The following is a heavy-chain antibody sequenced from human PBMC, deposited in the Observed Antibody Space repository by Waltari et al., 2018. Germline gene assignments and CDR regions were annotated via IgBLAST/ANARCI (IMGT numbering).Heavy chain of an antibody. V-gene: IGHV3-23*01. CDR3: AKGVVNPYYLDY. D-gene: IGHD3-3*01. J-gene: IGHJ4*02. CDR2: ISGSGENT. CDR1: GFTLSRDA. Sequence: EVQLLESGGGLVQPGGALRLSCAGSGFTLSRDALSWVRQAPGKGPEWVSTISGSGENTYYADSVKGRFSISRDNFKNTLFLQMNSLRDDDTAVYYCAKGVVNPYYLDYWGQGALVTVSS.